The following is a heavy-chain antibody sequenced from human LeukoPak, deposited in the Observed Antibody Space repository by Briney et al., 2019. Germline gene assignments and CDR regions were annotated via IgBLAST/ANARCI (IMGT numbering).Heavy chain of an antibody. J-gene: IGHJ6*02. CDR1: GYTFTSYG. CDR2: ISAYNGNT. D-gene: IGHD2-15*01. CDR3: ARGELGYCSGGSCYSGYYYYGMDV. Sequence: ASVKVSCKASGYTFTSYGTSWVRQAPGQGLEWMGWISAYNGNTNYAQKLQGRVTMTTDTSTSTAYMELRSLRSDDTAVYYCARGELGYCSGGSCYSGYYYYGMDVWGQGTTVTVSS. V-gene: IGHV1-18*01.